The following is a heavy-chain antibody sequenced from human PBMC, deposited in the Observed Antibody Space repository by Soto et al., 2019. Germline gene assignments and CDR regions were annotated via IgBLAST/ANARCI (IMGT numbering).Heavy chain of an antibody. CDR1: GGQIRSNKW. CDR2: IYHSGST. J-gene: IGHJ6*02. CDR3: ARALTDAEGFGYYYGLDV. Sequence: AETLPLTCAGSGGQIRSNKWWRWLRQPPGKGLEWVGEIYHSGSTNYNPSLKSRVTISVDKSKNQFSLKLNSVTAADTAVYFCARALTDAEGFGYYYGLDVWGQGTTVT. D-gene: IGHD3-10*01. V-gene: IGHV4-4*01.